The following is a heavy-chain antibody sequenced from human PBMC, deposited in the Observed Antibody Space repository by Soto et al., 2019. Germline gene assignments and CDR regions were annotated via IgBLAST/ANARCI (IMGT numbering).Heavy chain of an antibody. J-gene: IGHJ6*02. CDR3: APMIITPLHYNFTVDV. Sequence: QLQLVQSGAEVKRPGASVKVSCKDSGFTFTAHHIHWVGQTPGQGLEWMGYVTPNTRGTNYAQRFQRKVTMTRDTRINTAYLELSRITTDDTAVYYRAPMIITPLHYNFTVDVWGQGTPVTVSS. V-gene: IGHV1-2*02. D-gene: IGHD1-1*01. CDR2: VTPNTRGT. CDR1: GFTFTAHH.